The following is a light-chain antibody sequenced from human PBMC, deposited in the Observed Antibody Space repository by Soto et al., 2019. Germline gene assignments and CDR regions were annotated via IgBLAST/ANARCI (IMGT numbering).Light chain of an antibody. Sequence: DIVMTQSPDSLAVSLGERATISCKSSQSLLHSSYNKKYLDWFQPKPGQPPKLLIYWASTRESGVPDRFSGSGSGTDFTLTISSLQAEDVAVCYCQQYKDYVTFGGGTKVEV. J-gene: IGKJ4*01. CDR3: QQYKDYVT. CDR1: QSLLHSSYNKKY. V-gene: IGKV4-1*01. CDR2: WAS.